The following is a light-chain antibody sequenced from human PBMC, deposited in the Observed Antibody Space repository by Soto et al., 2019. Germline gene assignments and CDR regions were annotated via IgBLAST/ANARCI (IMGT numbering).Light chain of an antibody. J-gene: IGLJ1*01. V-gene: IGLV2-8*01. CDR2: EVS. CDR1: SSDVGGYNY. CDR3: SSYAGSNNSLYV. Sequence: QSALTQPPSAAGSPGQSVTISCTGTSSDVGGYNYVSWYQQHPGKAPKLIIYEVSKRPSGVPDRFSGSRSGNTASLTVSGLQAEDEADYYCSSYAGSNNSLYVFGTGTKLTVL.